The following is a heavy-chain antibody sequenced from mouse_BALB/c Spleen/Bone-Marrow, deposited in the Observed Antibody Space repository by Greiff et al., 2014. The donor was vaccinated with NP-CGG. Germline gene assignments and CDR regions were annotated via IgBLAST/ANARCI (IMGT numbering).Heavy chain of an antibody. V-gene: IGHV5-15*02. CDR2: ISNLAYSI. J-gene: IGHJ4*01. Sequence: VQLKDSGGGLVQPGGSRKLSCAASGFTFSDYRMAWVRQAPGKGPEWVAFISNLAYSIYYADTVTGRFTISRENAKNTLYLEMSSLRSEDTAMYYCAREGGAMDYWGQGTSVTVSS. CDR1: GFTFSDYR. CDR3: AREGGAMDY.